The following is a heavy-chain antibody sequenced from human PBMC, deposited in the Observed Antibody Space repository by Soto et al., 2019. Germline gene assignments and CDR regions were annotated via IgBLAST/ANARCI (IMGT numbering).Heavy chain of an antibody. J-gene: IGHJ4*02. CDR3: AKKSYYDSSGYRPPYYFDY. CDR1: GFTFSSYA. D-gene: IGHD3-22*01. V-gene: IGHV3-23*01. CDR2: ISGSGGST. Sequence: EVQLLESGGGLVQPGGSLRLSCAASGFTFSSYAMSWVRQAPGKGLEWVPAISGSGGSTYYADSVKGRFTISRDNSKNTLYLQMHSLRAEDTAVYYCAKKSYYDSSGYRPPYYFDYWGQGTLVTVSS.